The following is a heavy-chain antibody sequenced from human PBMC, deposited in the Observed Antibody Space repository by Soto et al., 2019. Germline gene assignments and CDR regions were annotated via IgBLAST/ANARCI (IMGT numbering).Heavy chain of an antibody. J-gene: IGHJ4*02. CDR1: GYSIGNGNY. D-gene: IGHD3-3*01. Sequence: SETLSLTCDVSGYSIGNGNYWGWIRQSPGKGLEWIGSMYPNGSTYYKASLKSRVTISVDTSKNQFSLKLTSVTAADTAVYYCTRVFGFWSGFSDSWGQGILVTASS. CDR3: TRVFGFWSGFSDS. V-gene: IGHV4-38-2*01. CDR2: MYPNGST.